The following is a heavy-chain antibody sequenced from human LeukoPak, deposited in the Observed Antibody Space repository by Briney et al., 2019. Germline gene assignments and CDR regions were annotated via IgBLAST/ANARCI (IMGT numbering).Heavy chain of an antibody. CDR2: MSSSGTTI. Sequence: KPGGSLRLSCAASGFTFSDNYMSWIRQAPGKGLEWVSYMSSSGTTIYYADSVKGRFTISRDNAKNSLYLQMNSLRAEDTAVYYCARWMTTVTTLAPRDKYGMDVWGQGTTVTVSS. CDR3: ARWMTTVTTLAPRDKYGMDV. CDR1: GFTFSDNY. D-gene: IGHD4-17*01. V-gene: IGHV3-11*01. J-gene: IGHJ6*02.